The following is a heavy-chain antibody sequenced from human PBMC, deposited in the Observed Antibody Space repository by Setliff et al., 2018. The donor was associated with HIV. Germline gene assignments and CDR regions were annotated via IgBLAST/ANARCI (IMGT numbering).Heavy chain of an antibody. V-gene: IGHV4-38-2*02. Sequence: TLSLTCAVYGGSFSGYYWGWIRQPPGKALEWIGSIYHSGSTYYNPSLKSRVTISLATSRNQFSLKLSSVTAADTAVYYCARDWLFLGYCSSTSCSFAFDIWGQGKMVTVSS. D-gene: IGHD2-2*01. J-gene: IGHJ3*02. CDR3: ARDWLFLGYCSSTSCSFAFDI. CDR1: GGSFSGYY. CDR2: IYHSGST.